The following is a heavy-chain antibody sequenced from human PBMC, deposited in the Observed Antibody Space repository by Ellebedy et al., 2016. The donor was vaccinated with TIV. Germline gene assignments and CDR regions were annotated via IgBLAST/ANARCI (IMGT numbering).Heavy chain of an antibody. CDR1: AGSISNYY. CDR3: ARDAWGGNTGQGDYWYFDL. J-gene: IGHJ2*01. CDR2: VYYTGSG. Sequence: SETLSLTCTVSAGSISNYYWSWLRQSPGKGLEWIGYVYYTGSGTYNPSLKSRVTISVDTSKNLFSLRLSTVTAADTAVYYCARDAWGGNTGQGDYWYFDLWGRGTLVTVSS. V-gene: IGHV4-59*01. D-gene: IGHD4-23*01.